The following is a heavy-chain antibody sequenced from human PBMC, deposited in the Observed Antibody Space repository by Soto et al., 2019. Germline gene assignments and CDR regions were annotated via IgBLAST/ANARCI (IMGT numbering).Heavy chain of an antibody. CDR2: ISYDGNNK. D-gene: IGHD2-15*01. J-gene: IGHJ6*02. CDR1: GFTFSSYA. CDR3: ARAGCDGGSCYTLVGLRYGMDV. V-gene: IGHV3-30-3*01. Sequence: QVQLVESGGGVFQPGRSLRLSCSASGFTFSSYAMYWVRQAPGKGLEWVAIISYDGNNKYYADSVKGRFTISRDSSKNTLYLQMNSLRAEDTAVYYCARAGCDGGSCYTLVGLRYGMDVWGQGTTVTVSS.